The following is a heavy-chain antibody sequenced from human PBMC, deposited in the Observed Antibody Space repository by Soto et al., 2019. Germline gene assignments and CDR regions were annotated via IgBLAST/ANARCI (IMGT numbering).Heavy chain of an antibody. V-gene: IGHV1-69*13. D-gene: IGHD3-16*01. CDR2: IIPIFGTA. J-gene: IGHJ6*02. CDR3: ARGGGTTLNYYYYYGMDV. Sequence: SVKVSCKASGGTFSSYAISWVRQAPGQGLEWMGGIIPIFGTANYAQKFQGRVTITADESTSTAYMELSSLRSEDTAVYYCARGGGTTLNYYYYYGMDVWGQGTTVTVSS. CDR1: GGTFSSYA.